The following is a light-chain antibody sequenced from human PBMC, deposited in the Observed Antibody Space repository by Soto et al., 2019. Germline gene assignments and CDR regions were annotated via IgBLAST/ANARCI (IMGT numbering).Light chain of an antibody. CDR3: KQRRNWPRT. Sequence: EIVLTQSPATLSLSPGERATLSCRASQSISNSLAWYQQKPGQAPRLLIYDASNRATGFPARFSGSGSGTDFTLTISSLEPEDFAVYYCKQRRNWPRTFGQGTKLEIK. J-gene: IGKJ2*01. CDR2: DAS. V-gene: IGKV3-11*01. CDR1: QSISNS.